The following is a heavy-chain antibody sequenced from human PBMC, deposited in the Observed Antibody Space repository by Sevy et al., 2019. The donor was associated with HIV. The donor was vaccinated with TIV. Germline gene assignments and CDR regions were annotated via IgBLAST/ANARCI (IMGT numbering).Heavy chain of an antibody. D-gene: IGHD3-10*01. J-gene: IGHJ5*02. Sequence: SETLSLTCAVSGGSISSGGYPWSWIRQPPGKGLEWIGYIYHSGSTYYNPSLKSRVTISVDRSKNQFSLKLSSVTAADTAVYYCARGITMVRGVTNWFDPWGQGTLVTVSS. V-gene: IGHV4-30-2*01. CDR2: IYHSGST. CDR1: GGSISSGGYP. CDR3: ARGITMVRGVTNWFDP.